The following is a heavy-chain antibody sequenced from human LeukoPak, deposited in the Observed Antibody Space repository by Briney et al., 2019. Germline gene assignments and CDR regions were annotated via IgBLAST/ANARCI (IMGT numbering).Heavy chain of an antibody. CDR3: ASRYCSGGSCYNRYYFDY. D-gene: IGHD2-15*01. CDR2: ITGSGGSA. J-gene: IGHJ4*02. V-gene: IGHV3-23*01. Sequence: GGSLRLSCAASGFTFSSYAMSWDRQAPGKGREGVAGITGSGGSAYYADSVKGRFTISRDNSQNTLYLQMDTLRAADTAVYFCASRYCSGGSCYNRYYFDYWGQGSLVTVSS. CDR1: GFTFSSYA.